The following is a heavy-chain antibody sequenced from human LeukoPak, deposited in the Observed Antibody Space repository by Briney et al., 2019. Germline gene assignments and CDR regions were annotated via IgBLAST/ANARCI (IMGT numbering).Heavy chain of an antibody. CDR1: GYTFTSYD. Sequence: ASVTVSCKASGYTFTSYDINWVRQATGQGLEWMGWMNPNSGNTGYAQKFQGRVTMTRNTSISTAYMELSSLRSEDTAVYYCARRARVAAAGTLGYWGQGTLVTVSS. J-gene: IGHJ4*02. CDR3: ARRARVAAAGTLGY. D-gene: IGHD6-13*01. CDR2: MNPNSGNT. V-gene: IGHV1-8*01.